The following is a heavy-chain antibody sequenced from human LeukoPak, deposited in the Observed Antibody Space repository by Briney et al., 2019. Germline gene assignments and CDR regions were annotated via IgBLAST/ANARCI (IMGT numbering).Heavy chain of an antibody. Sequence: GGSLRLSCAASGFTFSSYAMSWVRQAPGKGVEWVSAICGSGGSTYYADSVKGRLTISRDNSKNTLYLQMNSLRAEDTAVYYCAKEQNYYDSSGYYPESFDYWGQGTLVTVSS. D-gene: IGHD3-22*01. CDR2: ICGSGGST. J-gene: IGHJ4*02. V-gene: IGHV3-23*01. CDR3: AKEQNYYDSSGYYPESFDY. CDR1: GFTFSSYA.